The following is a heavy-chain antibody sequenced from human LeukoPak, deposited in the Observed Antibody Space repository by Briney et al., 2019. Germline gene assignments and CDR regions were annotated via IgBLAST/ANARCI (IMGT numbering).Heavy chain of an antibody. CDR2: INHSGGT. J-gene: IGHJ4*02. Sequence: PSETLSLTCAVYGGSFSGYSWNWIRQPPVKGLEWIGEINHSGGTNYNPSLKSRVTMSVDTSKNQFSLNLSSVTAADTAVYYCARGQFWSGYSIWGQGTLVTVSS. CDR1: GGSFSGYS. CDR3: ARGQFWSGYSI. V-gene: IGHV4-34*01. D-gene: IGHD3-3*02.